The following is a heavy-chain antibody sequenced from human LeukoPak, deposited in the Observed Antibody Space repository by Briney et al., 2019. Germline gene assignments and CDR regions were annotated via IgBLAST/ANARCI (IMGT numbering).Heavy chain of an antibody. CDR3: AKDVAGITMITYFDY. D-gene: IGHD3-22*01. Sequence: GGSLRLSCAASGFTFSSYAMSWVRQAPGKGLEWVSAISGSGGSTSYAESVKGRFTISRDNSKNTLYLQMNSLRAEDTAVYYCAKDVAGITMITYFDYWGQGTLVTVSS. CDR1: GFTFSSYA. CDR2: ISGSGGST. V-gene: IGHV3-23*01. J-gene: IGHJ4*02.